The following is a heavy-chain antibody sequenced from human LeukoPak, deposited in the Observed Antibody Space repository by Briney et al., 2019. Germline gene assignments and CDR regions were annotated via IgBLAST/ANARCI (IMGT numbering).Heavy chain of an antibody. CDR3: ARVPIPPMSCSSTSCYPYYFDY. CDR2: ISAYNGNT. J-gene: IGHJ4*02. V-gene: IGHV1-18*01. CDR1: GYTFTSYG. Sequence: GASVKVSCKASGYTFTSYGISWVRQAPGQGLEWMGWISAYNGNTNYAQKLQGRVTMTTDTSTSTAYMELRSLRSDDTAVYYCARVPIPPMSCSSTSCYPYYFDYWGQGTLVTVSS. D-gene: IGHD2-2*01.